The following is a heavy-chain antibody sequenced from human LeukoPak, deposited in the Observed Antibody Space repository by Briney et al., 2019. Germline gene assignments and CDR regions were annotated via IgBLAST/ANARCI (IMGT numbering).Heavy chain of an antibody. V-gene: IGHV3-48*04. CDR3: ARAIASYGDSAY. Sequence: PGGSLRLSCAASGFKFSSFSMGWARQAPGKGLEWLSYITSTSSATYYADSLQGRFTISRDNAKNSLYLQINSLRADDTAVYYCARAIASYGDSAYWGQGTLVTVSS. J-gene: IGHJ4*02. CDR1: GFKFSSFS. D-gene: IGHD5-18*01. CDR2: ITSTSSAT.